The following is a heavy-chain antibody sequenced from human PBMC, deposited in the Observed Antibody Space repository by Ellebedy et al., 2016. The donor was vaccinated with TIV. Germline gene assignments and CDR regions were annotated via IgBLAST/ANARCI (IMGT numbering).Heavy chain of an antibody. CDR3: TRDPGRRDDL. V-gene: IGHV3-7*03. CDR2: IKTDGSEK. J-gene: IGHJ5*02. Sequence: GESLKISCAASGFTLSDNWMTWVRQLPGKGLEWVASIKTDGSEKFYVGSVRGRFTISRDNAENSVFLQMSSLGADDTALYYCTRDPGRRDDLWGQGTLVTVSS. CDR1: GFTLSDNW.